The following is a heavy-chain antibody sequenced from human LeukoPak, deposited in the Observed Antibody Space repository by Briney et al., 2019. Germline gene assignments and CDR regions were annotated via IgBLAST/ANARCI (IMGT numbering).Heavy chain of an antibody. CDR1: GGSISSYY. V-gene: IGHV4-59*01. CDR3: ARESSSGPHGGAFDI. CDR2: IYYSGST. D-gene: IGHD6-19*01. J-gene: IGHJ3*02. Sequence: PSETLSLTCTVSGGSISSYYWSWIRQPPGKGLEWIGYIYYSGSTNYNPSLKSRVTISVDTSKNQFSLKLSSVTAADTAVYYCARESSSGPHGGAFDIWGQGTMVTVSS.